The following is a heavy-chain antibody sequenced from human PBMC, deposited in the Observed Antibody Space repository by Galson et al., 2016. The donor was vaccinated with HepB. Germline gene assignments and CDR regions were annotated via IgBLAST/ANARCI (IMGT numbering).Heavy chain of an antibody. CDR3: AGSLGIRDYYGMDV. V-gene: IGHV3-48*02. Sequence: SLRLSCAASGFTFSSNSMNWVRQAPGKGLEWVSYISRSSSTIYYADSVKGRFTISRDNAKNSLYLQMNSLRDEDTAVYYCAGSLGIRDYYGMDVWGQGTTFTVSS. J-gene: IGHJ6*02. CDR1: GFTFSSNS. D-gene: IGHD7-27*01. CDR2: ISRSSSTI.